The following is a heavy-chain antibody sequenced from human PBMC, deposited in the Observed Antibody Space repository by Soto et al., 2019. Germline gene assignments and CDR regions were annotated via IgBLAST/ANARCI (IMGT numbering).Heavy chain of an antibody. J-gene: IGHJ6*02. CDR3: ERDRAYSGFYYGMDV. V-gene: IGHV3-30-3*01. D-gene: IGHD5-12*01. Sequence: GGSLRLSCEASGFTFSRNAMHWVRQAPGKGLEWVAVISFDRNNQYYTDSVKGRFTISRDNSKNTLDLQMNSLRREDTAVYYCERDRAYSGFYYGMDVWGHGTTVTVSS. CDR2: ISFDRNNQ. CDR1: GFTFSRNA.